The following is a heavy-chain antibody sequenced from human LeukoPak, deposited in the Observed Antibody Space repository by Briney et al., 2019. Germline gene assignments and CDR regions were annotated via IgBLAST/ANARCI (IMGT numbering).Heavy chain of an antibody. CDR3: ARLGVGATRDAFDI. V-gene: IGHV3-23*01. J-gene: IGHJ3*02. Sequence: GGSLRLSCAASGFTFSIYAMSWVRQAPGKGLEWVAPISGSGGSTYYADSVKGRFTISRDNSKNTLYLQMNSLRAEDTALYYCARLGVGATRDAFDIWGQGTMVTVSS. CDR2: ISGSGGST. D-gene: IGHD1-26*01. CDR1: GFTFSIYA.